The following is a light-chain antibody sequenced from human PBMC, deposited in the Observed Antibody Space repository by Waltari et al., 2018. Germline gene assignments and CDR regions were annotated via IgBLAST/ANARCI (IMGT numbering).Light chain of an antibody. J-gene: IGKJ4*01. Sequence: EIVLTQSPGTLSLSPGERATLSCRDSQSVSSSSLAWYQQKPGQAPRLVIYGASSRATGIPDRFSGSGSGTDFTLTISRLEPEDFAVYYCQHYGTSPEVTFGGGTKVEIK. CDR1: QSVSSSS. V-gene: IGKV3-20*01. CDR2: GAS. CDR3: QHYGTSPEVT.